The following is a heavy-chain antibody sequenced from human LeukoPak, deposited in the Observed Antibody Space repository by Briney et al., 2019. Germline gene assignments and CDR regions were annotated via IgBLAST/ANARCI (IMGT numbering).Heavy chain of an antibody. CDR2: ISGNSRTT. CDR3: AKVGSSWGFGDY. CDR1: GFTFSNHG. V-gene: IGHV3-23*01. D-gene: IGHD3-10*01. Sequence: GGSLRLSCAASGFTFSNHGMTWVRQAPGKGLEWVSFISGNSRTTYYADSVKGRFTISRGNSENTPYLQMNRLRAEDTAVYYCAKVGSSWGFGDYWGQGTLVTVSS. J-gene: IGHJ4*02.